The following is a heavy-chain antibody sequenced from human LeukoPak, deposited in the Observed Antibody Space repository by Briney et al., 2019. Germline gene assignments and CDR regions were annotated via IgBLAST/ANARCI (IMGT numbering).Heavy chain of an antibody. J-gene: IGHJ3*02. D-gene: IGHD1-1*01. CDR2: INPNSGGT. CDR1: GYTFTGYY. Sequence: GASVKVSCKASGYTFTGYYMHWVRQAPGQGLEWMGWINPNSGGTNYAQKFQGWVTMTRDTSISTAYMELSRLRSDDTAVYYCAMSTLLEPGAFDIWGQGTMVTVSS. CDR3: AMSTLLEPGAFDI. V-gene: IGHV1-2*04.